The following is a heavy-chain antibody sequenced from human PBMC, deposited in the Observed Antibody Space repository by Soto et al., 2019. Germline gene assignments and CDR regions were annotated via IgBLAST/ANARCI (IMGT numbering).Heavy chain of an antibody. CDR1: GFSFNTYG. CDR3: EQGHQVPLPD. D-gene: IGHD2-2*01. Sequence: GSLRLSCATSGFSFNTYGMSWVRQAPGKGLEWVSGTSGTGVSRYYADSVKGRFTISRDNSKNTLYLQMNNLRDDDTAIYYCEQGHQVPLPDWGQGTLATVSS. J-gene: IGHJ4*02. CDR2: TSGTGVSR. V-gene: IGHV3-23*01.